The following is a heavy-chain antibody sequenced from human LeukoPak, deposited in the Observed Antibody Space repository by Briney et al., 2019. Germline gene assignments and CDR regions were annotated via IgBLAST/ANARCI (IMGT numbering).Heavy chain of an antibody. CDR3: ARDARSGWYFYAY. CDR2: IYYSGST. V-gene: IGHV4-59*01. Sequence: PSETLSLTCTVYGGSISSYYWSWIRQPPGKGLEWIGYIYYSGSTNYNPSLKSRVTISVDTSKNQFSLKLSSVTAADTVVYYWARDARSGWYFYAYWGQGTLVTAS. CDR1: GGSISSYY. D-gene: IGHD6-19*01. J-gene: IGHJ4*02.